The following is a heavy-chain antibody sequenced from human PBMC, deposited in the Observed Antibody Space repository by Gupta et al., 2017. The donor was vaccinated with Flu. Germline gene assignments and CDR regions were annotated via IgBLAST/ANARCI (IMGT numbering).Heavy chain of an antibody. CDR2: ISSSSSTI. CDR1: GFTFSSYS. V-gene: IGHV3-48*02. Sequence: EVQLVEFGGGLVQPGGSLRLSCAASGFTFSSYSMNWFRQAPGKGLEWVSYISSSSSTIYYADSVKGRFTISRDNAKNSLYLQMNSLRDEDTAVYYCARDSGGSGSYEPVDYWGQGTLVTVSS. D-gene: IGHD3-10*01. J-gene: IGHJ4*02. CDR3: ARDSGGSGSYEPVDY.